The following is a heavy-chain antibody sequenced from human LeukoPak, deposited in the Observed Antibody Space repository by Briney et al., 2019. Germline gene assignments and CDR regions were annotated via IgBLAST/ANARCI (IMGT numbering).Heavy chain of an antibody. D-gene: IGHD3/OR15-3a*01. Sequence: SETLSLTCTVSGGSISSGGYYWSWIRQHPGKGLEWIGYIYYSGSTYYNPSLKSRVTISVDTSKNQFSLKLSSVTAADTAVYYCARGSWTGGWYFDLWGRGTLVTVSS. CDR2: IYYSGST. V-gene: IGHV4-31*03. J-gene: IGHJ2*01. CDR1: GGSISSGGYY. CDR3: ARGSWTGGWYFDL.